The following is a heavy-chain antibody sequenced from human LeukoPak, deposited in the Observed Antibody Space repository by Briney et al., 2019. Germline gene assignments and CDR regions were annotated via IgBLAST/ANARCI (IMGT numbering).Heavy chain of an antibody. Sequence: GGSLRLSCAAAGLSFSSYDMYWVRQAPGKGLEWVAYISTSGSTLDYADSVKGRFTISRDNSKNTLYLQMNSLRAEDTAVYYCAKTVVSHYYDTSGYFDYWGQGTLVTVSS. CDR3: AKTVVSHYYDTSGYFDY. CDR1: GLSFSSYD. CDR2: ISTSGSTL. V-gene: IGHV3-23*01. J-gene: IGHJ4*02. D-gene: IGHD3-22*01.